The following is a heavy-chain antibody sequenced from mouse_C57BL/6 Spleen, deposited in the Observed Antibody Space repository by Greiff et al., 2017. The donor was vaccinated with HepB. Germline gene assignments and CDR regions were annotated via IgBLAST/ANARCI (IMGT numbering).Heavy chain of an antibody. D-gene: IGHD2-3*01. J-gene: IGHJ4*01. CDR3: ARRRGGYYEDAMDY. CDR1: GYTFTSYW. Sequence: VKLMESGTELVKPGASVKLSCKASGYTFTSYWMHWVKQRPGQGLEWIGNINPSNGGTNYNEKFKSKATLTVDKSSSTAYMQLSSLTSEDSAVYYCARRRGGYYEDAMDYWGQGTSVTVSS. V-gene: IGHV1-53*01. CDR2: INPSNGGT.